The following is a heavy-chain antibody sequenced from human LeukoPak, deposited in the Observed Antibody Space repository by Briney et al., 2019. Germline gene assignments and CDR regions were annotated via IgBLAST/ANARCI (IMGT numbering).Heavy chain of an antibody. V-gene: IGHV3-66*02. CDR1: GFTVSSNY. D-gene: IGHD3-3*01. J-gene: IGHJ4*02. Sequence: GGSLRLSCAASGFTVSSNYMSWVRQSPGKGLEWVSVIYSGGSTYYADSVKGRFTISRDNSKNTLYLQMNSLRAEDTAVYYCARDGDYDFWSGYRFDYWGQGTLVTVSS. CDR3: ARDGDYDFWSGYRFDY. CDR2: IYSGGST.